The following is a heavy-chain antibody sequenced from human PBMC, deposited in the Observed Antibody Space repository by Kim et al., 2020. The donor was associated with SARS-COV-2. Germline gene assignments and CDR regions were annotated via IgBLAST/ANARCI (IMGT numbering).Heavy chain of an antibody. CDR2: VSGTLT. V-gene: IGHV3-23*01. CDR3: AKAIGDNNYFDS. CDR1: GFAINNYA. D-gene: IGHD2-21*01. J-gene: IGHJ4*02. Sequence: GGSLRLSCVASGFAINNYAMGWVRQAPGKGLEWVAVSGTLTEYADSVKGRLTISRDNSRNTVYPQMNSLRVDDTAIYFCAKAIGDNNYFDSWGQGTLVTVSS.